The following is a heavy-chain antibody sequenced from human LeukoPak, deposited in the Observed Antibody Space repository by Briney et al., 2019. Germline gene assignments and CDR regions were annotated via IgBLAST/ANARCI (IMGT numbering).Heavy chain of an antibody. CDR2: IYSGGST. D-gene: IGHD3-22*01. V-gene: IGHV3-66*01. J-gene: IGHJ4*02. Sequence: PGGSLRLSCAASGFTVSSSYMSWVRQAPGKGLEWVSVIYSGGSTYYADSVKGRFTISRDNSKNTLYLQMNSPRAEDTAVYYCARDNPDYYDSSGYDYWGQGTLVTVSS. CDR3: ARDNPDYYDSSGYDY. CDR1: GFTVSSSY.